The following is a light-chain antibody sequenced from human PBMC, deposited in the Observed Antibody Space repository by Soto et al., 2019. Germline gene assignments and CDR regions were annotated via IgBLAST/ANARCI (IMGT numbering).Light chain of an antibody. CDR3: QQRTNWPVIT. V-gene: IGKV3-11*01. Sequence: EIVLTQSPGTLSLSPRERATLSCRAGQSVGNYLAWYQQKLGQAPRLLIYGASNRATGIPDSFSGSGSGTDFTLTISGIELEDFAVYYCQQRTNWPVITFGQGTRLEIK. CDR1: QSVGNY. J-gene: IGKJ5*01. CDR2: GAS.